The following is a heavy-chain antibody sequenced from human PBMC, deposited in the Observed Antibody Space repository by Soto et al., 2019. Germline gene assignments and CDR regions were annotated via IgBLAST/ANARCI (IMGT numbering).Heavy chain of an antibody. J-gene: IGHJ4*02. CDR3: ARRSYYGSGSIFDY. V-gene: IGHV4-39*01. CDR2: IYYSGST. CDR1: GGSISSSGYY. Sequence: PLSLTCTVSGGSISSSGYYWGWIRQLPGKGLEWIGNIYYSGSTNYNPSLKSRVTISVDTSKNQFSLKVSSVTAADTAVYYCARRSYYGSGSIFDYWGQGTLVTVSS. D-gene: IGHD3-10*01.